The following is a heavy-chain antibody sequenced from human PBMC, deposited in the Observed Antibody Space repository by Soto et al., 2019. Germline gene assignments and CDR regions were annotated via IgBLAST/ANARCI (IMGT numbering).Heavy chain of an antibody. J-gene: IGHJ4*02. CDR3: ARGLGYCSSTSCYIWFDY. CDR2: IGRRSDS. CDR1: GFSFSTDT. D-gene: IGHD2-2*02. Sequence: GSLRLGCEASGFSFSTDTMHWVRQAPGEGMGWVSSIGRRSDSYYADSGKGPFNISSDNSKHPLYLKMNSVRAEDNAVHYCARGLGYCSSTSCYIWFDYRCQGT. V-gene: IGHV3-21*04.